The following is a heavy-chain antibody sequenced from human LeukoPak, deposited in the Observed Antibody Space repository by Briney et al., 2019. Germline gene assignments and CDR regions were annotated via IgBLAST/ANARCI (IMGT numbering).Heavy chain of an antibody. CDR1: SGSISSYY. CDR2: IYTSGST. Sequence: SETLSLTCTVSSGSISSYYWSWIRQPAGKGLEWIGRIYTSGSTNYNPSLTSRVTMSVHTSKKQFSLKLSSVTAADTAVYYCARDRWEGYCSGGSCQKTFDIWGQGTMVTVSS. CDR3: ARDRWEGYCSGGSCQKTFDI. D-gene: IGHD2-15*01. V-gene: IGHV4-4*07. J-gene: IGHJ3*02.